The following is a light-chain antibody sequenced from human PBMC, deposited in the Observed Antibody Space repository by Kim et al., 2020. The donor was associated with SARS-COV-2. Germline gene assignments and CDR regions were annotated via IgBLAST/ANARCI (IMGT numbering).Light chain of an antibody. J-gene: IGKJ1*01. CDR1: QSVSSY. CDR2: DAS. CDR3: QQRSNREALVT. Sequence: EIVLTQSPATLSLSPGERATLFCRASQSVSSYLAWYQQKPGQPPRLVIYDASNRATGVPPRFSGSGSGTDFTLTISGLEPDDFAVYYCQQRSNREALVTFGPGTKVEIK. V-gene: IGKV3-11*01.